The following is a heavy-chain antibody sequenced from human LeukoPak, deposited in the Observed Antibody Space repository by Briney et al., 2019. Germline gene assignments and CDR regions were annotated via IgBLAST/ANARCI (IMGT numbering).Heavy chain of an antibody. CDR1: GFTFDDYA. V-gene: IGHV3-9*01. D-gene: IGHD3-9*01. CDR2: ISWNSGSI. CDR3: AGGTGFIIKD. Sequence: DPGGSLRLSCAASGFTFDDYAMHWVRQAPGKGLEWVSGISWNSGSIGYADSVKGRFTISRDNAKNSLYLQMNNLRVEDTAMYYCAGGTGFIIKDWGQGTLVTVSS. J-gene: IGHJ4*02.